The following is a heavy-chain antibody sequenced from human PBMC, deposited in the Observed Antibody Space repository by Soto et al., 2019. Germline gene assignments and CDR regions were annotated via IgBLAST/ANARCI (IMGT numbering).Heavy chain of an antibody. V-gene: IGHV4-39*01. Sequence: SETLSLTCTISGCSLSSSSYYWGWVRPPPGKGLEWIGSIYYGGSTYYHPSLLSRVTISADTSMNEFSLRLSSVTAADTAVYYCARLNGYCVSTGCHGYYGMDVWGQGTTVTVSS. CDR3: ARLNGYCVSTGCHGYYGMDV. J-gene: IGHJ6*02. CDR2: IYYGGST. CDR1: GCSLSSSSYY. D-gene: IGHD2-2*03.